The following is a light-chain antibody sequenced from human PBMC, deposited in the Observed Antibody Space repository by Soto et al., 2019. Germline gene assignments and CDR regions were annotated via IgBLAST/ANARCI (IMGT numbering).Light chain of an antibody. CDR2: LNSDGSH. Sequence: QLVLTQSPSASASLGASVKVTRTLSSGHSTYAIAWHQQQPEKGPRYLMKLNSDGSHSKGDGIPDRFSGSSSGAERYLTISSLQSEDEADYYCQTWVGNDNVVFGGGTKLTVL. CDR3: QTWVGNDNVV. V-gene: IGLV4-69*01. CDR1: SGHSTYA. J-gene: IGLJ2*01.